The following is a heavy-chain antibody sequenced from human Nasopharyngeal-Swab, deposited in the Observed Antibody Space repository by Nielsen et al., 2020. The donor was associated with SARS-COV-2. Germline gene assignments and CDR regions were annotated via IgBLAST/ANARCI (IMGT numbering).Heavy chain of an antibody. J-gene: IGHJ6*03. CDR2: VSGRDST. CDR3: AKDRNSAYYYYYMDV. V-gene: IGHV3-23*01. D-gene: IGHD1-26*01. Sequence: WIRQPPGKGLGRVSSVSGRDSTYYADSVKGRFTISRDISKNTLYLQMNSLRAEDTAVYYCAKDRNSAYYYYYMDVWGKGTTVTVSS.